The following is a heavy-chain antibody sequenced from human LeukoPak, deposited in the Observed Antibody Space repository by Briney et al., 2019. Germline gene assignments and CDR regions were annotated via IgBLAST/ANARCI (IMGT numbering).Heavy chain of an antibody. CDR3: ANVVVPAAPIDD. Sequence: GGSLRLSCAASGFTFSSYAMSWVRQAPGKGLEWVSAISGSGGSTYYADSVKGLFTLSRDNSKNTLYLQMNSLRAEDKAVYYCANVVVPAAPIDDWGQGTLVTVSS. CDR1: GFTFSSYA. D-gene: IGHD2-2*01. V-gene: IGHV3-23*01. CDR2: ISGSGGST. J-gene: IGHJ4*02.